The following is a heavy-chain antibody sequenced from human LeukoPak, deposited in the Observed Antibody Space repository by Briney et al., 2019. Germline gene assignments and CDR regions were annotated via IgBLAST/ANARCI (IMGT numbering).Heavy chain of an antibody. D-gene: IGHD3-3*01. CDR2: IYYSGST. Sequence: PSETLSLTCTVSGGSISSYYWSWIRQPPGKGLEWIGYIYYSGSTNYNPSLKSRVTISVDTSKNQFSLKLSSVTAADTAMYYCARDLARFLEWSYGSSEFDYWGQGTLVTVSS. CDR1: GGSISSYY. CDR3: ARDLARFLEWSYGSSEFDY. J-gene: IGHJ4*02. V-gene: IGHV4-59*01.